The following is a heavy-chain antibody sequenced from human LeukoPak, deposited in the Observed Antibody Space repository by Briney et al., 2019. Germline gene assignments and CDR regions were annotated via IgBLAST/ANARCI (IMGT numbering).Heavy chain of an antibody. J-gene: IGHJ3*02. V-gene: IGHV3-21*01. CDR1: GFTFSTYN. D-gene: IGHD1-26*01. CDR3: ARDVGASAPDAFDI. CDR2: ISSSSNYI. Sequence: GSLRLSCAASGFTFSTYNMNWVRQAPGKGLEWVTSISSSSNYIYYADSVKGRFTISRDNAKNSLYLQMNSLRAEDTDVYYCARDVGASAPDAFDIWGQGTMVTVSS.